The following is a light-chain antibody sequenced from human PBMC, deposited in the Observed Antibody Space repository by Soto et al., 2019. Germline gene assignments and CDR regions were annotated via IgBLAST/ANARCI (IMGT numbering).Light chain of an antibody. V-gene: IGKV3-15*01. J-gene: IGKJ2*01. CDR3: QQYNNWPPYT. Sequence: EIVMTQSPATLSVSPGERATLSCRASQSVSSNLAWYQQKPGQAPRLLIYGASTRATGIPARFSGSGSGTEFTLTFSSLQYEDFAVYYCQQYNNWPPYTFGQGTKLEIK. CDR2: GAS. CDR1: QSVSSN.